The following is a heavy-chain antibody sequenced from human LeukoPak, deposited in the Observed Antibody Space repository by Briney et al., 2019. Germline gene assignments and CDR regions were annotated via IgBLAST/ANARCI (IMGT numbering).Heavy chain of an antibody. J-gene: IGHJ4*02. D-gene: IGHD2-15*01. V-gene: IGHV1-2*06. CDR3: ARDFGVVVVAGGDY. CDR1: GYTFTGYY. Sequence: EASVKVSCKAPGYTFTGYYMHRVRQAPGQGLEWMGRINPNSGGTNYAQKFQGRVTTTRDTSISTAYMELSRLRSDDTAVYYCARDFGVVVVAGGDYWGQGTLVTVSS. CDR2: INPNSGGT.